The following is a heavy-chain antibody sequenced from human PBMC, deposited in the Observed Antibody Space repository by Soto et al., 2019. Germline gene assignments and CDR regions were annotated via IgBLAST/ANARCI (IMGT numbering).Heavy chain of an antibody. Sequence: GGYLRLSCAASGFTFSSYGMHWVRQAPGKGLEWVAVISYDGSNKYYADSVKGRFTISRDNSKNTLYLQMNSLRAEDTAVYYCAKDRMVRPPFGYSYYGTDVCGPGTTVTV. V-gene: IGHV3-30*18. D-gene: IGHD6-13*01. CDR3: AKDRMVRPPFGYSYYGTDV. CDR2: ISYDGSNK. J-gene: IGHJ6*02. CDR1: GFTFSSYG.